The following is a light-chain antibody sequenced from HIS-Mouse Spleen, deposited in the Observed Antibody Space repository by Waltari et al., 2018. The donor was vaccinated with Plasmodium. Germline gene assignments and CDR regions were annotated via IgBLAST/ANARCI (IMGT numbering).Light chain of an antibody. J-gene: IGKJ3*01. Sequence: EIVITQSPATLSVSPGEGATLSCRASQRVSSNLAWYQQKPGQAPRLLIYGASTRATGIPARFSGSGSGTEFTLTISSLQSEDFAVYYCQQYNNWSFTFGPGTKVDIK. CDR2: GAS. CDR3: QQYNNWSFT. V-gene: IGKV3-15*01. CDR1: QRVSSN.